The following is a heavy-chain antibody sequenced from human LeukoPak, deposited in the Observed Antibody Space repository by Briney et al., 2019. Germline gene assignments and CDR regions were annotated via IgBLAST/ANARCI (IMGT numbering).Heavy chain of an antibody. CDR2: IYYSGST. Sequence: PSETLSLTCTVSGGSISSGGYYWSWIRQHPGKGLEWIGYIYYSGSTYYNPSPKSRVTISVDTSKNQFSLKLSSVTAADTAVYYCARRTYYYGSGDWDWGQGTLVTVSS. D-gene: IGHD3-10*01. J-gene: IGHJ4*02. CDR3: ARRTYYYGSGDWD. CDR1: GGSISSGGYY. V-gene: IGHV4-31*03.